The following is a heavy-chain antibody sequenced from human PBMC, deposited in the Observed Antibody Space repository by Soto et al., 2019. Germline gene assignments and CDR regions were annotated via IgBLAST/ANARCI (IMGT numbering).Heavy chain of an antibody. CDR2: ISYDGSNK. Sequence: QVQLVESGGGVVQPGRSLRLSCAASGFTFSSYGMHWVRQAPGKGLEWVAVISYDGSNKYYADSVKGRFTISRDNSKNTLYLQMNSRRAEDTAVYYCATDLVGPVGHWGQGTLVTVSS. CDR3: ATDLVGPVGH. V-gene: IGHV3-30*03. J-gene: IGHJ4*02. D-gene: IGHD2-8*02. CDR1: GFTFSSYG.